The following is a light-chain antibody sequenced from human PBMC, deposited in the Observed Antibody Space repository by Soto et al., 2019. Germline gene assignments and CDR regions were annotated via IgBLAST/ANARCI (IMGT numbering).Light chain of an antibody. CDR3: QQYNSYART. CDR1: QSISSW. Sequence: DIQMTQSPSTLSASVGDRVTITCRASQSISSWLAWYQHKPGKAPKLLIYKAYSLEGGVPSRFSGSGSGTEFTLTISSLQPDDFATYYCQQYNSYARTFGQGTKVEIK. CDR2: KAY. J-gene: IGKJ1*01. V-gene: IGKV1-5*03.